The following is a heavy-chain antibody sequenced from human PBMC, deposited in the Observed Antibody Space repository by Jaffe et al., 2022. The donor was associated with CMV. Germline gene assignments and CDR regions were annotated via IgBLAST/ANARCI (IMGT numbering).Heavy chain of an antibody. V-gene: IGHV1-69*01. Sequence: QVQLVQSGAEVKKPGSSVKVSCKASGGTFSSYAISWVRQAPGQGLEWMGGIIPIFGTANYAQKFQGRVTITADESTSTAYMELSSLRSEDTAVYYCARVGLGYCTNGVCRNYYYYGMDVWGQGTTVTVSS. CDR2: IIPIFGTA. CDR3: ARVGLGYCTNGVCRNYYYYGMDV. D-gene: IGHD2-8*01. CDR1: GGTFSSYA. J-gene: IGHJ6*02.